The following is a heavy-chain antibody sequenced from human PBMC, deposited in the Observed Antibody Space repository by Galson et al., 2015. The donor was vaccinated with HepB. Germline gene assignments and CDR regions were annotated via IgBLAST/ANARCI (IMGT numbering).Heavy chain of an antibody. J-gene: IGHJ4*02. D-gene: IGHD1-26*01. CDR2: ISYDGSNI. CDR1: GFTFSSYG. CDR3: AKEGDVVVGELLLLFDY. Sequence: SLRLSCAASGFTFSSYGMHWVRQAPGKGLEWVAVISYDGSNIYYADSVKGRFTISRDNSKNTLYLQMNSLRAEDTAVYYCAKEGDVVVGELLLLFDYWGQGTLATVSS. V-gene: IGHV3-30*18.